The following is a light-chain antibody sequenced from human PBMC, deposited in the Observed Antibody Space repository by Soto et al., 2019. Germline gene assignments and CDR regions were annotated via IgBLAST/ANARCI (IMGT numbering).Light chain of an antibody. Sequence: QSALTQPASVSGSPGQSITISCTGSSSDIGTYNLVSWYRHHPGKAPKLIIYEVSLRPSGISYRFSASKSGNTASLTISGLQAEDEADYHCCSYAGSDTWVFGGGTKFTVL. V-gene: IGLV2-23*02. CDR2: EVS. J-gene: IGLJ2*01. CDR3: CSYAGSDTWV. CDR1: SSDIGTYNL.